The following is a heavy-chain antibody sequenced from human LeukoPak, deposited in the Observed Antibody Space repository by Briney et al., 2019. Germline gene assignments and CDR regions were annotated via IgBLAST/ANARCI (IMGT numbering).Heavy chain of an antibody. V-gene: IGHV3-21*01. CDR3: ARAEGYDFWSGPND. J-gene: IGHJ4*02. D-gene: IGHD3-3*01. CDR2: ISSSSSYI. Sequence: GGSLRLSCAASGFTFSSYSMNWVRQAPGKGLEWVSSISSSSSYIYYADSVKGRFTISRDNAKNSLYLQMNSLRAEGTAVYYCARAEGYDFWSGPNDWGQGTLVTVSS. CDR1: GFTFSSYS.